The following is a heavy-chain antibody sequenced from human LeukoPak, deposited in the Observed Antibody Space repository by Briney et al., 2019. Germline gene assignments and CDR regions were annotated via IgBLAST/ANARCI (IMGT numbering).Heavy chain of an antibody. CDR1: GYSISSGYY. CDR3: ARRPYASGSYSY. V-gene: IGHV4-38-2*02. Sequence: PSETLSLTGTVSGYSISSGYYWGRIRQPPGKGLEWIGEINHIGSTNYNPSLKSRVTISVDASRNQFSLKLRSVTAADTALYYCARRPYASGSYSYWGQGALVTVSS. CDR2: INHIGST. J-gene: IGHJ4*02. D-gene: IGHD3-10*01.